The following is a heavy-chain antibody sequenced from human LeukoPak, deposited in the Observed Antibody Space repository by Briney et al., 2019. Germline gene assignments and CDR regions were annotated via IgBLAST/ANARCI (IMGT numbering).Heavy chain of an antibody. CDR1: GFTFSSYA. J-gene: IGHJ4*02. V-gene: IGHV3-23*01. CDR3: ARDRDDSSGYYSFDY. Sequence: PGGSLRLSCAASGFTFSSYAMSWVRQAPGKGLEWVSAISGSGGSTYYADSVKGRFTISRDNSKNTLYLQMNSLRAEDTAVYYCARDRDDSSGYYSFDYWGQGTLVTVSS. D-gene: IGHD3-22*01. CDR2: ISGSGGST.